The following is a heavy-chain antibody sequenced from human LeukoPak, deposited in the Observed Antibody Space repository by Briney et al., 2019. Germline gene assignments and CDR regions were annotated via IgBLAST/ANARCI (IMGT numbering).Heavy chain of an antibody. V-gene: IGHV3-23*01. J-gene: IGHJ6*03. D-gene: IGHD3-16*01. CDR2: ILDSGYST. CDR3: AKLGGHPLHNYYVGV. Sequence: GGSLRLSCAASGFTFSSYAMSWVRQAPGKGLEWVSGILDSGYSTYYASSVKGRFTISRDNSNNTLYLQMNSLRAEDTAVYYCAKLGGHPLHNYYVGVWGKGTTVAVPS. CDR1: GFTFSSYA.